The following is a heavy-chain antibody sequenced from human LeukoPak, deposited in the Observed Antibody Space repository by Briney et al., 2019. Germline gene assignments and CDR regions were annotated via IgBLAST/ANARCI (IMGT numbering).Heavy chain of an antibody. D-gene: IGHD2-2*01. CDR3: ARVSGYCSSTSCYEPTTGYMDV. CDR2: ISSSSSTI. Sequence: GGSLRLSCAASGFTFSTYSMNWVRQAPGKGLEWVSYISSSSSTIYYADSVKGRFTISRDNAKNTLYLQMNSLRAEDTAVYYCARVSGYCSSTSCYEPTTGYMDVWGKGTTVTVSS. V-gene: IGHV3-48*04. CDR1: GFTFSTYS. J-gene: IGHJ6*03.